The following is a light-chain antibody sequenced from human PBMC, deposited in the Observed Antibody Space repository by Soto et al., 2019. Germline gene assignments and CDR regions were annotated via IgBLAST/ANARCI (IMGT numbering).Light chain of an antibody. CDR1: SSDVGGYNY. V-gene: IGLV2-14*01. Sequence: QSVLTQPASVSGSPGQSITISCTGTSSDVGGYNYVSWYQQHPGKAPKLMIYDVSNRPSGVSNRFSGSKSGNTASLTISGLQPEDEADYHCSSYTSSSTQVFGGGTKLTVL. CDR3: SSYTSSSTQV. CDR2: DVS. J-gene: IGLJ2*01.